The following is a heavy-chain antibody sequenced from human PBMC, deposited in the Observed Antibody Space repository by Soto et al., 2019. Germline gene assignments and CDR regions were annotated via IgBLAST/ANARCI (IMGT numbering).Heavy chain of an antibody. CDR1: GFTFRSYA. V-gene: IGHV3-33*01. D-gene: IGHD3-22*01. CDR3: ARPLYEYDSSGPFDY. CDR2: IWYDGSNK. J-gene: IGHJ4*02. Sequence: GGSLRLSCAASGFTFRSYAMHWVRQAPGKGLEWVAIIWYDGSNKYYTDSVKGRFTISRDNSKNALYLEMNSLRAEDMGVYYCARPLYEYDSSGPFDYWGQGTLVTVSS.